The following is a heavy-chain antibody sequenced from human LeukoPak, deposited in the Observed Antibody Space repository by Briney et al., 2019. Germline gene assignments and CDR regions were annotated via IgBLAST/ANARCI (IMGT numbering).Heavy chain of an antibody. CDR1: GYTFTSYG. CDR3: ARSIPLWKELRRDWFDP. CDR2: ISIYNGNT. D-gene: IGHD3-10*01. J-gene: IGHJ5*02. V-gene: IGHV1-18*04. Sequence: GASVRVSCKASGYTFTSYGISWVRQPPGQGLEWVGWISIYNGNTGYAQEFQGRVTISRNSYISTTYMELRSLRSEDTAVYYCARSIPLWKELRRDWFDPWGQGTQVTVSS.